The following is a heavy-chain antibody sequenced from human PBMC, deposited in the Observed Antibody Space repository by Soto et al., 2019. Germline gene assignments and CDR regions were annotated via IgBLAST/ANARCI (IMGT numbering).Heavy chain of an antibody. Sequence: EAQLVESGGGLVKPGGSLRLSCAASGFTFNIYTMNWVRQAPGKGLEWVSSISSGSTYISYADSVKGRFIISRDNAKNSLYLQMNSLRAEDTAVYYCARESEDLTSNFDYWGQGTLVTVSS. J-gene: IGHJ4*02. CDR3: ARESEDLTSNFDY. CDR2: ISSGSTYI. CDR1: GFTFNIYT. V-gene: IGHV3-21*06.